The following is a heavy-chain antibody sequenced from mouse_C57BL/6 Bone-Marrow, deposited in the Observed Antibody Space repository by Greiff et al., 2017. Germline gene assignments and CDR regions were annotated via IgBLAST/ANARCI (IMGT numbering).Heavy chain of an antibody. CDR2: IDPSDSST. CDR1: GYTFTSYW. V-gene: IGHV1-50*01. CDR3: AGSNYGDYYAMDY. J-gene: IGHJ4*01. Sequence: QVQLQQPGAELVKPGASVKLSCKASGYTFTSYWMQWVKQRPGQGLEWIGEIDPSDSSTNYNQKFKGKATLTVDTSSSTAYMQLSSLTSEDSAVYYCAGSNYGDYYAMDYWGQGTSVTVSS. D-gene: IGHD2-5*01.